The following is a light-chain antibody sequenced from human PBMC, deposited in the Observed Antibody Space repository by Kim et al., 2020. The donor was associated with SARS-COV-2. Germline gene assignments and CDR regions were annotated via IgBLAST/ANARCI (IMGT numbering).Light chain of an antibody. CDR3: QQYNDWPPLT. CDR1: QIVSSD. J-gene: IGKJ4*01. Sequence: SPGERATPSCRARQIVSSDLAWYQLKPGQAPRLLIYGASTRATVVRARFSGSESGTEFTLTISSLQSEDFAVYFCQQYNDWPPLTFGGGTKVDIK. V-gene: IGKV3-15*01. CDR2: GAS.